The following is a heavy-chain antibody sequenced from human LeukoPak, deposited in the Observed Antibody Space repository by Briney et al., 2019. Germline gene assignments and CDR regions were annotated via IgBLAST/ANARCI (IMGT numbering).Heavy chain of an antibody. CDR1: GFTVSSNY. CDR3: ARRTVGLLWFVIDY. D-gene: IGHD3-10*01. V-gene: IGHV3-53*01. Sequence: GGSLRLSCAASGFTVSSNYMSWVRQAPGKGLEWVSVIYSGGSTYYADSVKGRFTISRDNSKNTLYLQMNSLRAEDTAVYYCARRTVGLLWFVIDYWGQGTLVTVSS. J-gene: IGHJ4*02. CDR2: IYSGGST.